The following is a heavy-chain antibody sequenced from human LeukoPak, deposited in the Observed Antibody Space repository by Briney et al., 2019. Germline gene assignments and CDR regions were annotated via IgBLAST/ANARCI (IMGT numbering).Heavy chain of an antibody. CDR2: VNNVGNRT. CDR3: ARDLGGPFDY. J-gene: IGHJ4*02. Sequence: TGGSLRLSCAASGFTFSSYAMSWVRQAPGKGLVWVCGVNNVGNRTHYADSVKGRFTISRDNGKSTVYLQMNSLRVDDTAVYFCARDLGGPFDYWGQGSLVTVSS. CDR1: GFTFSSYA. V-gene: IGHV3-74*01.